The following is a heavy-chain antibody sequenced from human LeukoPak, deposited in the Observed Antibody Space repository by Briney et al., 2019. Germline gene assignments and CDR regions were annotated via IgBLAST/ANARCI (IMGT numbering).Heavy chain of an antibody. V-gene: IGHV1-69*04. CDR2: IIPILGIA. Sequence: SVKVSCTASGGTFSSYAISWVRQAPGQGLEWMGRIIPILGIANYAQHFQGRVTITADKSTSTAYLELSSLRSEDTAVYYCASRYCSSTSCYVDGGYGMDVWGQGTTVTVSS. CDR3: ASRYCSSTSCYVDGGYGMDV. D-gene: IGHD2-2*01. CDR1: GGTFSSYA. J-gene: IGHJ6*02.